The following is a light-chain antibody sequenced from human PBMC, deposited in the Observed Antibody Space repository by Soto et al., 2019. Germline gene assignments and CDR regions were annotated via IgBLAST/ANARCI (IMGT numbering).Light chain of an antibody. CDR1: QSISSSY. J-gene: IGKJ1*01. V-gene: IGKV3-20*01. Sequence: EILLTQSPDTLSLSAGETGTLTCGASQSISSSYAAWYQQKPGESPRLLIEGASSRGSGIPDWSSGGGAGTDFTLTSSRLQHEVVKVYYWQQYVCLSPTFGQGTKVDIK. CDR3: QQYVCLSPT. CDR2: GAS.